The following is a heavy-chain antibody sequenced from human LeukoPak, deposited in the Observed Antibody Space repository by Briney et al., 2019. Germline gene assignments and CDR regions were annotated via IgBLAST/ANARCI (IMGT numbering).Heavy chain of an antibody. J-gene: IGHJ4*02. V-gene: IGHV3-74*01. Sequence: GGSLRLSCAASGFTFSSYWMHWVRQAPGKGLVWVSRINSDGSSTSYADSVKGRFTISRDNAKNTLYLQMNSLRAEDTAVYYCARSTSYSYGFGNYFDYWGQGTLVTVSS. CDR3: ARSTSYSYGFGNYFDY. CDR2: INSDGSST. D-gene: IGHD5-18*01. CDR1: GFTFSSYW.